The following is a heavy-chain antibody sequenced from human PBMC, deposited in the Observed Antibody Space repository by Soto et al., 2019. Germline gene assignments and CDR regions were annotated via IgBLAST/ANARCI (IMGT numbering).Heavy chain of an antibody. CDR3: ARGLSSWGTVTTTAINWFDP. D-gene: IGHD4-17*01. Sequence: QVQLVQSGAEVKKPGASVKVSCKASGYTFTGYYMHWVRQAPGQGLEWMGWINPNSGGTNDAQKFQGWVTMTRDTSISTAYMELSRLRSDDTAVYYCARGLSSWGTVTTTAINWFDPWGQGTLVTVSS. CDR2: INPNSGGT. V-gene: IGHV1-2*04. CDR1: GYTFTGYY. J-gene: IGHJ5*02.